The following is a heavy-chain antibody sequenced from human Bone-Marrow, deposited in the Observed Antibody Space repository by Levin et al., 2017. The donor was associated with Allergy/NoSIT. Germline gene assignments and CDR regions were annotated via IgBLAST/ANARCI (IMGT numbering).Heavy chain of an antibody. CDR1: GFTVGNNY. CDR2: IYSNGGT. J-gene: IGHJ6*02. Sequence: ETLSLTCAASGFTVGNNYMNWVRQAPGKGLEWVSLIYSNGGTYYADSVKGRFTISRDSSKNTLYLQMNSLTVEDTAVYYCTTNSDRGVWGQGTTVTVSS. CDR3: TTNSDRGV. V-gene: IGHV3-53*01.